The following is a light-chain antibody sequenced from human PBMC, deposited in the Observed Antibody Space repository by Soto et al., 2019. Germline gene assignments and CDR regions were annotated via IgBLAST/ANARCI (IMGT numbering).Light chain of an antibody. CDR2: GSY. Sequence: EIVLTQSPGTLSLSPGEGATLSCRASQSVSSSYLAWYQQRPGQAPRLLIHGSYSRATGIPDRFSGSGSGTDFTLTISRLEPEDFAVYYCQQYGSSGTFGQGTKVDIK. J-gene: IGKJ1*01. V-gene: IGKV3-20*01. CDR1: QSVSSSY. CDR3: QQYGSSGT.